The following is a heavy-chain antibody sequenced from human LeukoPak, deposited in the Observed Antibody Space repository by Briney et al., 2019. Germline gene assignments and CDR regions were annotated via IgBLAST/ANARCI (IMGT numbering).Heavy chain of an antibody. CDR2: IHPVDSDI. CDR3: ARHRRGPYGYYFDY. CDR1: GYNFNTYW. J-gene: IGHJ4*02. D-gene: IGHD4-17*01. Sequence: GESLKISCKGSGYNFNTYWVAWVRQMPGKGLEWMGIIHPVDSDIRYSPSFQGQVTISADKSISTAYLQWSSLKASDTAMYYCARHRRGPYGYYFDYWGQGTLVTVSS. V-gene: IGHV5-51*01.